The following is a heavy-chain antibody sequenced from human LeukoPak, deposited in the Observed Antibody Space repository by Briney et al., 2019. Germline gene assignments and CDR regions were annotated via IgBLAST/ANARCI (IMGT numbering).Heavy chain of an antibody. CDR2: ISAYNGNT. CDR3: ARWGSYYDYVWGSSAPGGFDY. J-gene: IGHJ4*02. V-gene: IGHV1-18*01. D-gene: IGHD3-16*01. Sequence: ASVKVSCKASGYTFTSYGISWVRQAPGQGLEWMGWISAYNGNTNYAQKLQGRVTMTTDTSTSTAYMELRSLRSDDTAVYYCARWGSYYDYVWGSSAPGGFDYWGQGTLVTVSS. CDR1: GYTFTSYG.